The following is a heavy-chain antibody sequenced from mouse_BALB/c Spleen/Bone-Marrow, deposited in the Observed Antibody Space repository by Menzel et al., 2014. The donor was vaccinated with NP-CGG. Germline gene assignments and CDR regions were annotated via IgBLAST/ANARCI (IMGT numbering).Heavy chain of an antibody. CDR3: ARFPMDY. Sequence: VQLQQSGGGLVQPGGSLRLSCTTSGFTFXDYYMSWVRQPPGKALEWLAFIRNKAYGYTTEYSASVRGRFTTSRDNSQSILYLQMNTLRAEDSATYYCARFPMDYWGQGTSVTVSS. CDR1: GFTFXDYY. J-gene: IGHJ4*01. V-gene: IGHV7-3*02. CDR2: IRNKAYGYTT.